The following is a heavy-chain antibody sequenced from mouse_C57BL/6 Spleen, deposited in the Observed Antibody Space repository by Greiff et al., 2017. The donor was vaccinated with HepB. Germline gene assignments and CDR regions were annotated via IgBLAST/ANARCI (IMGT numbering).Heavy chain of an antibody. V-gene: IGHV3-6*01. CDR3: ARGDDYDVWAMDY. D-gene: IGHD2-4*01. CDR2: ISYDGSN. Sequence: DVKLQESGPGLVKPSQSLSLTCSVTGYSITSGYYWNWIRQFPGNKLEWMGYISYDGSNNYNPSLKNRISITRDTSKNQFFLKLNSVTTEETATYYCARGDDYDVWAMDYWGQGTSVTVSS. J-gene: IGHJ4*01. CDR1: GYSITSGYY.